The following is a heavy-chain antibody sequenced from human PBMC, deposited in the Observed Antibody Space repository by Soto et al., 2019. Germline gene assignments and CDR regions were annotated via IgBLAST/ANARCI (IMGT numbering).Heavy chain of an antibody. CDR1: GYTFTSYA. J-gene: IGHJ6*02. D-gene: IGHD6-13*01. CDR3: AREYTAGTLAYYYGMDV. V-gene: IGHV1-3*01. Sequence: ASVKVSCKASGYTFTSYAMHWVRQAPGQRLEWMGWINAGNGNTKYSQKFQGRVTITRDTSASTAYMGLSSLRSEDTAVYYCAREYTAGTLAYYYGMDVWGQGTPVTVSS. CDR2: INAGNGNT.